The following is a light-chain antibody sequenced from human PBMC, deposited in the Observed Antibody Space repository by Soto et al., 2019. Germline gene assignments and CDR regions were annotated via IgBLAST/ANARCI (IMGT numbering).Light chain of an antibody. V-gene: IGKV3-15*01. CDR2: GAS. J-gene: IGKJ2*01. CDR1: QSVSNN. Sequence: EIVMTQSPATLSVSPGERATLSCRASQSVSNNLAWYQQKPGQAPRLLIYGASTRATGIPARFSGSGSGTDFTLTISSLQSEDFAVYYCQQYDNWPRTFGQGTKLEIK. CDR3: QQYDNWPRT.